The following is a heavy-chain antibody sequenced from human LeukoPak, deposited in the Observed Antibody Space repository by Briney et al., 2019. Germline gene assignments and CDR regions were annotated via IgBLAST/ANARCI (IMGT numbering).Heavy chain of an antibody. J-gene: IGHJ4*02. V-gene: IGHV1-69*05. CDR2: IIPIFGTA. CDR3: ARERPPGDSSNWFLEGYFDI. Sequence: SVKVSCKASGGTFSSYAISWVRQAPGQGLEWMGGIIPIFGTANYAQKFQGRVTITTDESTSTAYMELSTLRSDDTAVYYCARERPPGDSSNWFLEGYFDIWGQGTLVTVSS. D-gene: IGHD6-13*01. CDR1: GGTFSSYA.